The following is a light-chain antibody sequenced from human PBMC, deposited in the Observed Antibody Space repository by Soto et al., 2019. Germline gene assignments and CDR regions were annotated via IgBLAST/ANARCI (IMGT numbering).Light chain of an antibody. CDR3: GTWDSSLSAVL. J-gene: IGLJ2*01. CDR1: SSNIGNNY. CDR2: DND. V-gene: IGLV1-51*01. Sequence: QSVLTQPPSVSAAPGQQVTNSCSGSSSNIGNNYVSWYQQLPGAAPKLLIYDNDKRPSGIPDRFSGSKSGTSAILGITGLQTGDEADYFCGTWDSSLSAVLFGGGTKLTVL.